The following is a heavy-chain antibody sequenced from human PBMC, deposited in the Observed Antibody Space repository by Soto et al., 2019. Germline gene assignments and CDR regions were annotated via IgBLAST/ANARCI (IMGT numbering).Heavy chain of an antibody. V-gene: IGHV4-4*02. CDR2: IYHNGIT. J-gene: IGHJ4*02. D-gene: IGHD2-21*01. CDR1: GTSISSTYW. Sequence: QVELKQSGPGLVRPSGTLSLTCRVSGTSISSTYWWTWVRQSPGKGLEWIGEIYHNGITKYNPSLKSRVILSVHKSNNQFSLKLTSVTAADTAVYYCATVPPRIVVVLAEFPTWGQGTLVTVSS. CDR3: ATVPPRIVVVLAEFPT.